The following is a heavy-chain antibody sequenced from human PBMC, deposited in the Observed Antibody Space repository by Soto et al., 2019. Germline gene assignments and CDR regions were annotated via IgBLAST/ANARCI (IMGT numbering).Heavy chain of an antibody. CDR3: ARASSARITMVRGVVDYYYYGMDV. J-gene: IGHJ6*02. CDR2: IIPIFGTA. V-gene: IGHV1-69*13. Sequence: SVKVSCKASGGTFSSYAISWVRQAPGQGLEWMGGIIPIFGTANYAQKFQGRVTITADESTSTAYMELSSLRSEDTAVYYCARASSARITMVRGVVDYYYYGMDVWGQGTTVTVSS. D-gene: IGHD3-10*01. CDR1: GGTFSSYA.